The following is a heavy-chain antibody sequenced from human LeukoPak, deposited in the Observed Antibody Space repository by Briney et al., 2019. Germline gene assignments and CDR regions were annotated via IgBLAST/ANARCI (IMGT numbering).Heavy chain of an antibody. CDR1: GASIPSSY. V-gene: IGHV4-59*08. CDR3: ARHVTISGPYDASDI. CDR2: IHHSGHT. Sequence: SETLSLTCSVSGASIPSSYWTWIRQPPGKGLEWSGKIHHSGHTNHNPSLKSRVTISVDTSKNQFSLKLRSVTAADTAVYYCARHVTISGPYDASDIWGQGTMVTVS. J-gene: IGHJ3*02. D-gene: IGHD5-24*01.